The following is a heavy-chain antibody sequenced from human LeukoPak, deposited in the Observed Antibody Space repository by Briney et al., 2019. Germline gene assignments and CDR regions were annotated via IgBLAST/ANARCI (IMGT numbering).Heavy chain of an antibody. V-gene: IGHV4-4*07. Sequence: SDTLSLTRTVSGGSISSYYWSWIRQPAWKGLEWIGRIYTSGSTNYNPSLQSRVTMSVDTSKNQFSLKLSSVTAADTAVYYCARDRVAGTKLVWYFDLWGRGTLVTVSS. CDR2: IYTSGST. CDR1: GGSISSYY. CDR3: ARDRVAGTKLVWYFDL. D-gene: IGHD6-19*01. J-gene: IGHJ2*01.